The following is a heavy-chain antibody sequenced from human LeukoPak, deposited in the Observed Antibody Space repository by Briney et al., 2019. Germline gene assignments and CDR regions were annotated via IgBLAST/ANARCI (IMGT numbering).Heavy chain of an antibody. CDR3: ARDIIPAYCSGGSCYGTMLINIDY. Sequence: GGSLRLSCAASGFTFSSYEMNWVRQAPGKGLEWVSYISSSGSTIYYADSVKGRFTISRDNAKNSLYLQMNSLRAEDTAVHYCARDIIPAYCSGGSCYGTMLINIDYWGQGTLVTVSS. CDR1: GFTFSSYE. J-gene: IGHJ4*02. CDR2: ISSSGSTI. V-gene: IGHV3-48*03. D-gene: IGHD2-15*01.